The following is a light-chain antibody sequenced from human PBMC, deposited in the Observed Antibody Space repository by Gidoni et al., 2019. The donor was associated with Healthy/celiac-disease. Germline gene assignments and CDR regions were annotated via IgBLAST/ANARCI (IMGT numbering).Light chain of an antibody. V-gene: IGKV3-20*01. CDR2: GAS. Sequence: IVLTQSPGTLSLSPGERATLSCRARQSVSSSYLAWYQQKPGQAPRLLIYGASSRATGIPDRFSVSGSGTDFTLTISRLEPEDFAVYYCQQYGSSPPLTFGGGTKVEIK. CDR1: QSVSSSY. J-gene: IGKJ4*01. CDR3: QQYGSSPPLT.